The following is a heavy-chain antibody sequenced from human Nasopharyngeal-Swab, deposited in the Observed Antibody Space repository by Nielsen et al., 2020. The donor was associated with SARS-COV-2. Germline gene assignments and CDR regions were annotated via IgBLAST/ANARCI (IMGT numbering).Heavy chain of an antibody. CDR2: IYYSGST. Sequence: SETLSLTCTVSGGSISSSSYYWGWIRQPPGKGLEWIGYIYYSGSTNYNPSLKSRVTISVDTSKNQFSLKLSSVTAADTAVYYCARRGDWGRAFDYWGQGTLVTVSS. V-gene: IGHV4-61*05. J-gene: IGHJ4*02. CDR3: ARRGDWGRAFDY. D-gene: IGHD7-27*01. CDR1: GGSISSSSYY.